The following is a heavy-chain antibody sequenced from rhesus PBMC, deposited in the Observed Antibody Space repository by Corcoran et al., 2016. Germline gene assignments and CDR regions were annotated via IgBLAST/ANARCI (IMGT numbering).Heavy chain of an antibody. V-gene: IGHV4-106*01. CDR1: GGSISDDYY. Sequence: QVQLQESGPGLVKPSETLSLTCAVSGGSISDDYYWSWIRQPPGKGLEWIGYIYGRGGGTNYNPSRKSGVTRSVDTSKNQLCLKLRAGTTADTAVYYCARVRGYSGSWGDDWGQGVLVTVSS. CDR2: IYGRGGGT. D-gene: IGHD6-25*01. J-gene: IGHJ4*01. CDR3: ARVRGYSGSWGDD.